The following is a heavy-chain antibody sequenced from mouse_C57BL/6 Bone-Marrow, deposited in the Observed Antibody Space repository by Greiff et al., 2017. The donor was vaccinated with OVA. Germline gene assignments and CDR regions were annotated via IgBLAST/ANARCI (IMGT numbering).Heavy chain of an antibody. CDR3: ARSTTVVATDAMDY. D-gene: IGHD1-1*01. CDR1: GYAFTNSL. J-gene: IGHJ4*01. V-gene: IGHV1-54*01. CDR2: INPGSGGT. Sequence: QVQLQQSGAELVRPGTSVKVSCKASGYAFTNSLIEWVKQRPGQGLEWIGVINPGSGGTNYNEKFKGKATLTADKSSSTAYMQLSSLTSEDSAVYFCARSTTVVATDAMDYWGQGISVTVSS.